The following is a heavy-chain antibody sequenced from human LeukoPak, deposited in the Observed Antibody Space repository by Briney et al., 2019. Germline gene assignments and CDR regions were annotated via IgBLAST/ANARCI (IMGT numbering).Heavy chain of an antibody. V-gene: IGHV4-4*07. D-gene: IGHD3-3*01. CDR2: IYTSGST. Sequence: SETLSLTCTVSGGSLSSYYWSWIRQPAGKGLEWIGRIYTSGSTNYNPSLKSRVTMSVDTSKNQFSLKLSSVTAADTAVYYCARDRTDFWSGYYIGDWFDPWGQGTLVTVSS. CDR3: ARDRTDFWSGYYIGDWFDP. CDR1: GGSLSSYY. J-gene: IGHJ5*02.